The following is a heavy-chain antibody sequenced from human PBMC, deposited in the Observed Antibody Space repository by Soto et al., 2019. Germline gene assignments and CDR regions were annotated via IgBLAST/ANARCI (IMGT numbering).Heavy chain of an antibody. CDR3: AKDHGTIFGVVTAHYYGMDV. D-gene: IGHD3-3*01. Sequence: QVQLVESGGGVVQPGRSLRLSCADSGFTFSIYGMHWVRQAPGKGLEWVAVISYDGSNKYNADSVKSRFTISRDNSKNPLYLQMNSLRAEDTAVSYCAKDHGTIFGVVTAHYYGMDVWGQGTTVTVSS. CDR1: GFTFSIYG. V-gene: IGHV3-30*18. J-gene: IGHJ6*02. CDR2: ISYDGSNK.